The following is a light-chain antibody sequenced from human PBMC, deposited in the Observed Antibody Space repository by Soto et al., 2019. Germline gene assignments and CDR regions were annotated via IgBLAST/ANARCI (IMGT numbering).Light chain of an antibody. Sequence: EIVLTQSPGTLSLSPGERVTLSCRASQSVSSSYLAWYQKRPGQPPRLLIYGASTRATCIPDRFSGSGSGTDFTLTLRKLEPEDFAVYYCQQYGNTPGTFGQGTKVEIK. CDR1: QSVSSSY. V-gene: IGKV3-20*01. J-gene: IGKJ1*01. CDR3: QQYGNTPGT. CDR2: GAS.